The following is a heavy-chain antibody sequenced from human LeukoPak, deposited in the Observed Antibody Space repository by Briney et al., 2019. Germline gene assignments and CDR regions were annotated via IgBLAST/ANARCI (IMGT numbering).Heavy chain of an antibody. V-gene: IGHV3-48*03. Sequence: GGSLRLSCAASGFTFRSYEMNWVRQAQGKGLKWVSYISSSGSNIYYADSVKGRFTISRDNAKNSLFLQMNSLRAEDTAVYYCARADMATITVDYWGQGTLVTVS. CDR2: ISSSGSNI. CDR1: GFTFRSYE. J-gene: IGHJ4*02. D-gene: IGHD5-24*01. CDR3: ARADMATITVDY.